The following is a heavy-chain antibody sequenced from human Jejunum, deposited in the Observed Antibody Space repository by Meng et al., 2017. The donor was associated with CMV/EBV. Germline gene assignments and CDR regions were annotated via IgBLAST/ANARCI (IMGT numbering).Heavy chain of an antibody. CDR3: ARESWLGVPAGRFDP. CDR2: VYYNGNT. Sequence: GDSSSKYYWSWIRQSPGKGLEWIGYVYYNGNTKYNPSLKSRVTISVDTSKNQFSLKLTSVTAADTAVYFCARESWLGVPAGRFDPWGQGTLVTVSS. V-gene: IGHV4-59*01. CDR1: GDSSSKYY. J-gene: IGHJ5*02. D-gene: IGHD6-19*01.